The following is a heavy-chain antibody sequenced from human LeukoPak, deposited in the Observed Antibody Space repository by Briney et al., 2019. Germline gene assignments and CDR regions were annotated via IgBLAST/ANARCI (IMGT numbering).Heavy chain of an antibody. V-gene: IGHV1-18*01. CDR3: ARVPSSIAAATGWFDP. Sequence: ASVKVSCKASGYTFTSYGISWVRQAPGQGLEWMGWISAYNGNTNYAQKLQGRVTMTTDTSTSTAYMELRSLRSDDTAVYYCARVPSSIAAATGWFDPWGQGTLVTVSS. D-gene: IGHD6-6*01. CDR1: GYTFTSYG. CDR2: ISAYNGNT. J-gene: IGHJ5*02.